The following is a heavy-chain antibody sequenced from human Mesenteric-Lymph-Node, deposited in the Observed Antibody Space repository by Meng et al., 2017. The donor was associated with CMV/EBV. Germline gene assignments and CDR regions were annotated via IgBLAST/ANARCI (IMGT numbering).Heavy chain of an antibody. D-gene: IGHD2/OR15-2a*01. Sequence: ASVKVSCKVSGYTLTELSIHWVRQAPGKGLEWMGGFSPEYDEIFYAQKFQGRVTMTEDTSTDTAYMELSSLRSEDTAMYYCATLVLPDFWGQGTLVTVSS. CDR1: GYTLTELS. J-gene: IGHJ4*02. CDR3: ATLVLPDF. V-gene: IGHV1-24*01. CDR2: FSPEYDEI.